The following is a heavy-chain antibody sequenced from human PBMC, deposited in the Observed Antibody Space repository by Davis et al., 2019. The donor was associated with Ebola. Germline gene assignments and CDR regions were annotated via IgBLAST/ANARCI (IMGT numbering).Heavy chain of an antibody. J-gene: IGHJ2*01. D-gene: IGHD2-15*01. Sequence: ASVKVSCKASGGTFSSYTISWVRQAPGQGLEWMGGINAGNGNTKYSQKFQGRVTITRDTSASTAYMELSSLRSEDTAVYYCARGIVVVVAANWYFDLWGRGTLVTVSS. CDR1: GGTFSSYT. CDR2: INAGNGNT. V-gene: IGHV1-3*01. CDR3: ARGIVVVVAANWYFDL.